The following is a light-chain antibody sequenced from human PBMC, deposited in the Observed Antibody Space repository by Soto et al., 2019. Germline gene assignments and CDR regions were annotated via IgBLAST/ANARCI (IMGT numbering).Light chain of an antibody. CDR2: GAS. V-gene: IGKV3-15*01. J-gene: IGKJ1*01. CDR3: QQYNNWPPMA. Sequence: EIVMTQSPATLSVSPGERATLSCRASQSVSSNLAWYQQKPGQAPRLLIYGASTRATGIPARFSGSGSGTVLPLTISSLQSEDFAVYYCQQYNNWPPMAFGQGTKVEIK. CDR1: QSVSSN.